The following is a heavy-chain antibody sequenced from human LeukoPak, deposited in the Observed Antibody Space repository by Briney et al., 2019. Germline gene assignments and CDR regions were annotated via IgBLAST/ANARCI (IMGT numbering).Heavy chain of an antibody. CDR1: GGSISSGDYY. J-gene: IGHJ4*02. CDR2: IYYSGST. V-gene: IGHV4-30-4*08. CDR3: ARGSPGYLFDY. D-gene: IGHD5-18*01. Sequence: SQTLSLTCTVSGGSISSGDYYWSWIRQPPGKGLEWIGYIYYSGSTNYNPSLKSRVTISVDTSKNQFSLKLSSVTAADTAVYYCARGSPGYLFDYWGQGTLVTVSS.